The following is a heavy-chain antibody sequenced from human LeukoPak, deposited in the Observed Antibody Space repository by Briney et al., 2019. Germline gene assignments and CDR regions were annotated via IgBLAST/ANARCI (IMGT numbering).Heavy chain of an antibody. D-gene: IGHD4-17*01. V-gene: IGHV4-39*01. CDR2: IYYSGST. J-gene: IGHJ4*02. CDR3: ARHLSTEFLDY. CDR1: GGSISSSSYY. Sequence: PSETLSLTCTVSGGSISSSSYYWGWIRQPPGKGLEWIGSIYYSGSTYYNPSLKSRVTISVDTSRNQFSLKLSSVTAADTAVYYCARHLSTEFLDYWGQGTLVTISS.